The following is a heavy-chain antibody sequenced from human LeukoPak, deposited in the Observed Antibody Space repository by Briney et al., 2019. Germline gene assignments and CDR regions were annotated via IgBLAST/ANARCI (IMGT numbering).Heavy chain of an antibody. D-gene: IGHD6-19*01. CDR3: ARGGAVAGNNWFDP. CDR2: MNPNIGNT. J-gene: IGHJ5*02. CDR1: GYTFTSYD. Sequence: EASVKVSCKASGYTFTSYDINWVRQAPGQGLEWMGWMNPNIGNTGYAQKFQGRVTITRGTSISTAYMELSSLRSEDTAVCYCARGGAVAGNNWFDPWGQGTLVTVSS. V-gene: IGHV1-8*03.